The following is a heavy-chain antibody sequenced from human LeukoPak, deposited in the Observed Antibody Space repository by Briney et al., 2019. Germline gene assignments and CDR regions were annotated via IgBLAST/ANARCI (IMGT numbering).Heavy chain of an antibody. CDR2: ISWNSGNI. J-gene: IGHJ3*02. D-gene: IGHD1-26*01. Sequence: GGSLRLSCAASGFTFDDYAMHWVRQAPGKGLEWVSGISWNSGNIGYADSVKGRFTISRDNAKNSLYLQMSSLRAEDTALYYCAKDRWSDLNALDIWGQGTMVTVSS. CDR3: AKDRWSDLNALDI. CDR1: GFTFDDYA. V-gene: IGHV3-9*01.